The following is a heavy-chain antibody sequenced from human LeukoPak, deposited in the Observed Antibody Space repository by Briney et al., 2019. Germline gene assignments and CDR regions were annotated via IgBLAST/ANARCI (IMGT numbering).Heavy chain of an antibody. Sequence: PSETLSLTCAVSGASITSCYWSWVRQSAGKGLEWIGRLYKTGTTNYNPSLKSRVTMSGDSSKNQLSLTLTSVTAADTAVYYCVRDGANWEEPNDAFDTWGQGTLVTVSS. V-gene: IGHV4-4*07. CDR3: VRDGANWEEPNDAFDT. CDR2: LYKTGTT. D-gene: IGHD1-26*01. J-gene: IGHJ3*02. CDR1: GASITSCY.